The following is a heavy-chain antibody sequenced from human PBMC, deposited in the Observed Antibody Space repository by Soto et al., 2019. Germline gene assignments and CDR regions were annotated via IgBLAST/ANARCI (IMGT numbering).Heavy chain of an antibody. CDR1: ADTFTSYY. Sequence: ASVKVSCKAPADTFTSYYIHWVRQAPGHGLEWMGIINPNGGSTSIAQRFQGRVRITADASTGTGYMELSDLRSDDSAIYYCAREDDTTGHYSWFDPWGPGTLVTVSS. CDR2: INPNGGST. CDR3: AREDDTTGHYSWFDP. J-gene: IGHJ5*02. V-gene: IGHV1-46*01. D-gene: IGHD3-9*01.